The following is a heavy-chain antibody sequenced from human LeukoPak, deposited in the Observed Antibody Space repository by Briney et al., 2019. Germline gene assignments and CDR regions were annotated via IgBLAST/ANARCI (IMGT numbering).Heavy chain of an antibody. Sequence: SETLSLTCAVYGGSFSGYYWSWIRQPPGKGLEWIGKINHSGSTNYNPSLKSRVTISVDTSKNQFSLKLSSVTAADTAVYYCARYREVGATVDYWGQGTLVTVSS. CDR3: ARYREVGATVDY. CDR1: GGSFSGYY. D-gene: IGHD1-26*01. V-gene: IGHV4-34*01. CDR2: INHSGST. J-gene: IGHJ4*02.